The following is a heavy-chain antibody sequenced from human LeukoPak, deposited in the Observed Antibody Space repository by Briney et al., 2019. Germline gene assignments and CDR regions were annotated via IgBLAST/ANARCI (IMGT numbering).Heavy chain of an antibody. J-gene: IGHJ4*02. CDR2: INHSGST. Sequence: SETLSLTCAVYGGSFSGYYWSWIRQPPGKGLEWIGEINHSGSTNYNPSLKSRVTISVDTSKNQFSLKLSSVTAADTAVYYCARGSLRVTIFGVVIWNYFDYWGQGTLVTVSS. D-gene: IGHD3-3*01. CDR3: ARGSLRVTIFGVVIWNYFDY. V-gene: IGHV4-34*01. CDR1: GGSFSGYY.